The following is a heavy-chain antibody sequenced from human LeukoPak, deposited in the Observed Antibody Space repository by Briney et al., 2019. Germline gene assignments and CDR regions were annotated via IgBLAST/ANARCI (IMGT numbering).Heavy chain of an antibody. CDR3: ARDRGFYSGSYLDY. D-gene: IGHD1-26*01. CDR1: GFTFSSYS. Sequence: GGSLRLSCAASGFTFSSYSMNWVRQAPGKGLEWVSSISSSSSYIYYADSVKGRFTISRDNAKNSLYLQMNSLRAEDTAVYYCARDRGFYSGSYLDYWGQGTLVTVSS. J-gene: IGHJ4*02. V-gene: IGHV3-21*01. CDR2: ISSSSSYI.